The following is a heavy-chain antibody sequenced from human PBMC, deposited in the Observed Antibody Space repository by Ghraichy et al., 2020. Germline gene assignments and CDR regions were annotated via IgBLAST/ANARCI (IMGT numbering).Heavy chain of an antibody. V-gene: IGHV1-2*02. J-gene: IGHJ4*02. CDR3: ARAGYCSGGSCYSGFLYDY. D-gene: IGHD2-15*01. CDR2: INPNSGGT. CDR1: GYTFTGYY. Sequence: ASVKVSCKASGYTFTGYYMHWVRQAPGQGLEWMGWINPNSGGTNYAQKFQGRVTMTRDTSISTAYMEVSRLRSDDTAVYYCARAGYCSGGSCYSGFLYDYWGQGTLVTVSS.